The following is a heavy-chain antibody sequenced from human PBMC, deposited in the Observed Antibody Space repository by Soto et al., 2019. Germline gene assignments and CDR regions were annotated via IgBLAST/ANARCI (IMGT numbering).Heavy chain of an antibody. Sequence: SETLSLTCTVSGGSISSSSYYWGWIRQPPGKGLEWIGSIYYSGSTYYNPSLKSRVTISVDTSKNRFSLKLSSVTAADTAVYYCAEVGAAAPIDYWGQGTLVTVSS. D-gene: IGHD6-13*01. CDR1: GGSISSSSYY. V-gene: IGHV4-39*01. J-gene: IGHJ4*02. CDR2: IYYSGST. CDR3: AEVGAAAPIDY.